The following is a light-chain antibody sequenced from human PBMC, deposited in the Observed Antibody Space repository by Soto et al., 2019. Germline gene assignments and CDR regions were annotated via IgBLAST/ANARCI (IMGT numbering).Light chain of an antibody. V-gene: IGKV1-27*01. Sequence: IQLRQSQSYVSAFVGDRVSINCRASQAISGWLAWYQHQSGKVPKLLIYAASTLQSGVPSRFSGSGSGTDFTLTISSLQPEDVATYYCQKYNSAPQTFGQGTKVDIK. J-gene: IGKJ1*01. CDR1: QAISGW. CDR3: QKYNSAPQT. CDR2: AAS.